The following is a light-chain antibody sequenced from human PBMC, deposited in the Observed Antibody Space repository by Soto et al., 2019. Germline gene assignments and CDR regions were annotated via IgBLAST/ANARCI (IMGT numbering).Light chain of an antibody. CDR1: QSVSSW. Sequence: DIQMTQSPSTLSASVGDRVTITCRASQSVSSWLAWYQQKPGRAPKLLNYKASSLEGGVQSRFSGRGPGTKFTLTISSLQPNDVASYYCQQYNRYFPRGLTFGGGTKVEIK. V-gene: IGKV1-5*03. J-gene: IGKJ4*02. CDR3: QQYNRYFPRGLT. CDR2: KAS.